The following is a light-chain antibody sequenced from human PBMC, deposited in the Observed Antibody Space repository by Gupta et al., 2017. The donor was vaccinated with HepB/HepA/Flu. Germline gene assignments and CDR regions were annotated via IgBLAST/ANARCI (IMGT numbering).Light chain of an antibody. J-gene: IGKJ2*04. CDR3: QQYYSTPWS. V-gene: IGKV4-1*01. CDR1: QSVFYSPKNKNY. Sequence: DIVMTQSPDSLAVSLGERATINCKSSQSVFYSPKNKNYLAWYQQKPGQPPKLLINWASTRESGVPDRFSGSGSGTDFTLTISSLQAEDVAIYYCQQYYSTPWSFGQGTKLEIK. CDR2: WAS.